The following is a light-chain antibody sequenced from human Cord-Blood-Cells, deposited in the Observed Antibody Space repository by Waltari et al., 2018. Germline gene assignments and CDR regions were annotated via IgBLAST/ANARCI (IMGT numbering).Light chain of an antibody. CDR3: QQNYSNPYT. J-gene: IGKJ1*01. CDR1: QSISNY. CDR2: AAS. V-gene: IGKV1-39*01. Sequence: IQMAQPPSTLSASVGGRLTLTCRASQSISNYLNWFQQKPGKAPKHLIYAASSLQSGVPSKFSGSGSGTDFTLTISSLQPEDFATYYCQQNYSNPYTFGQGTKVEIK.